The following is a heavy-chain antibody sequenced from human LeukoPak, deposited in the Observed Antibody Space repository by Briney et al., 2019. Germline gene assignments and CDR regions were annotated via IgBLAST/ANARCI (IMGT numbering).Heavy chain of an antibody. CDR3: ARGGSGWEFDY. J-gene: IGHJ4*02. V-gene: IGHV1-69*13. CDR2: IIPIFGTA. Sequence: ASVKVSCKASGYTFTSYDINWVRQATGQGLEWMGGIIPIFGTANYAQKFQGRVTITADESTSTAYMELSSLRSEDTAVYYCARGGSGWEFDYWGQGTLVTVSS. D-gene: IGHD6-19*01. CDR1: GYTFTSYD.